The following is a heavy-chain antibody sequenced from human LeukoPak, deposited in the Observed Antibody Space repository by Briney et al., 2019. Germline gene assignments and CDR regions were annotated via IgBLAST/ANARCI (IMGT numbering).Heavy chain of an antibody. V-gene: IGHV3-48*02. CDR2: ISSSDSTT. CDR1: GFRFSDYS. CDR3: ARPSGGYDYPNDY. J-gene: IGHJ4*02. Sequence: GGSLRLSCEASGFRFSDYSMNWVRQTPGKGLQWISYISSSDSTTYYTDSVRGRFTISRDNAKSSLYLLMNSLRDEDTGIYYCARPSGGYDYPNDYWGQGTLVTVSS. D-gene: IGHD5-12*01.